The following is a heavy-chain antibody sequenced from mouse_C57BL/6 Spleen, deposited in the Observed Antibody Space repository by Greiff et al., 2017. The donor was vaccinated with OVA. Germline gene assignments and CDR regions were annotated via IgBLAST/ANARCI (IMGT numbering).Heavy chain of an antibody. J-gene: IGHJ1*03. D-gene: IGHD1-1*01. Sequence: VQLKESGPELVKPGASVKIPCKASGYTFTDYNMDWVKQSHGKSLEWIGDINPNNGGTIYNQKFKGKATLTVDKSSSTAYMELRSLTSEDTAVYYCARRTYGGWYFDVWGTGTTVTVSS. CDR2: INPNNGGT. CDR1: GYTFTDYN. CDR3: ARRTYGGWYFDV. V-gene: IGHV1-18*01.